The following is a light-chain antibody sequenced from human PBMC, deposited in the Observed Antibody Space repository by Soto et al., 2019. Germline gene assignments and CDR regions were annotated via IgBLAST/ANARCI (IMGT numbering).Light chain of an antibody. J-gene: IGLJ2*01. V-gene: IGLV2-14*01. CDR3: SSYITYTTQ. CDR1: SSDVGAYNY. CDR2: EVS. Sequence: QSALTQPASVSGSPGQSITISCTGTSSDVGAYNYVSWYQQHPGKAPKLMIYEVSNRPSGVSNRFSGSKSGNTASLTISGLQAEDEADYYCSSYITYTTQFGGGTKLTVL.